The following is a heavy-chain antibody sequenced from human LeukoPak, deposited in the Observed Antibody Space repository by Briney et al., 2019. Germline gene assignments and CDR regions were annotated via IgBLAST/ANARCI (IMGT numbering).Heavy chain of an antibody. CDR1: GYTFASYD. J-gene: IGHJ4*02. V-gene: IGHV1-8*01. Sequence: GASVKVSCKASGYTFASYDINWVRQATGQGLEWMGWMNPNSGNTGYAQEFQGRVTMTRNTSISTAYMELSSLRSEDTAVYYCARGDLWFGELFPFDYWGQGTLVTVSS. CDR2: MNPNSGNT. D-gene: IGHD3-10*01. CDR3: ARGDLWFGELFPFDY.